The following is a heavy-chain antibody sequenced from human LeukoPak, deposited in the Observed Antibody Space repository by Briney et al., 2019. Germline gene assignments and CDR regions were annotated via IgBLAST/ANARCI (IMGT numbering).Heavy chain of an antibody. V-gene: IGHV3-11*04. CDR1: GFTFSDYY. Sequence: GGSLRLSCAASGFTFSDYYMSWIRQAPGKGLEWVSYISSSSSTIYYADSVKGRFTISRDNAKNSLYLQMNSLRDEDTAVYYCARVFLRGSYYEDYWGQGTLVTVSS. CDR2: ISSSSSTI. J-gene: IGHJ4*02. D-gene: IGHD1-26*01. CDR3: ARVFLRGSYYEDY.